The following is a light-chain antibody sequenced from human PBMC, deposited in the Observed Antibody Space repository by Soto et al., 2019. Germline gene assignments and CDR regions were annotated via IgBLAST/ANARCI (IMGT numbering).Light chain of an antibody. V-gene: IGLV2-14*01. Sequence: QSALTQPASVSGSPGQSITISCTGTSSDVGGYNYVSWYQQHPGKAPKLMIFEVSNRPSGVSIRFSGSKSGNTASLTISGLQAEDEADYYCSSYTSSSTLVFGGATKLTVL. CDR1: SSDVGGYNY. J-gene: IGLJ2*01. CDR3: SSYTSSSTLV. CDR2: EVS.